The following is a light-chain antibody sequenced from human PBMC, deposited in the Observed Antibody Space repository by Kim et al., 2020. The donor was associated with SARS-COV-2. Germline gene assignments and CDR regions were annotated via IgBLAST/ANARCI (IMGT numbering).Light chain of an antibody. J-gene: IGLJ3*02. CDR1: SLSSYY. CDR2: DKN. CDR3: NSRERAVNHVV. Sequence: SSELTKDPAVSVALGQTVRITCQEDSLSSYYASWYQQKPGQAPLLVIYDKNNRPSGIPDRFSGSSSGNTTSLTLTGAQAEDEADFYCNSRERAVNHVVFG. V-gene: IGLV3-19*01.